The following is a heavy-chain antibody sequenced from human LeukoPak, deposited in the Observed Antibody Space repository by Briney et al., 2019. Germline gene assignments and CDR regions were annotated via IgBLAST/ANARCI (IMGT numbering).Heavy chain of an antibody. V-gene: IGHV4-34*01. D-gene: IGHD3-3*01. CDR3: ASRTFEVEWL. CDR2: INHSGST. CDR1: GGSFSGYY. Sequence: SETLSLTCAVYGGSFSGYYWSWIRQPPGKGLEWIGEINHSGSTNYNPSLKSRVTISVDTSKNQFSLKLSSVTAADTAVYHCASRTFEVEWLWGQGTLVTVSS. J-gene: IGHJ4*02.